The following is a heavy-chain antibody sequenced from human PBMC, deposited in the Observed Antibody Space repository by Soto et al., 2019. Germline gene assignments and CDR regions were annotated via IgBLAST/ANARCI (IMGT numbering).Heavy chain of an antibody. Sequence: QVQLQESGPGLVKSSETLSVTCHVSGDSISGYYWSWIRQPAGKGLEWIGRIYTRGSTNYNPSLKSRVTMSADTSKNQFSLKLSSVTAADTAVYYCARGYWYFDLWGRGTLVTVSS. CDR1: GDSISGYY. CDR2: IYTRGST. V-gene: IGHV4-4*07. CDR3: ARGYWYFDL. J-gene: IGHJ2*01.